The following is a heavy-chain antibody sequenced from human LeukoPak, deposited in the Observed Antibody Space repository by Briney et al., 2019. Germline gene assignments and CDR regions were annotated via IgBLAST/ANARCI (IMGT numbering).Heavy chain of an antibody. CDR1: GGSISSGDYY. J-gene: IGHJ5*02. V-gene: IGHV4-30-4*01. Sequence: SQTLSLTCTVSGGSISSGDYYWSWIRQPPGKGLEWIGYIYYSGSTYYNPSLKSRVTISVDTSKNQFSLKLSSVTAADTAVYYCARVVRPSLLSGYDSVWFDPWGQGTLVTVSS. CDR2: IYYSGST. CDR3: ARVVRPSLLSGYDSVWFDP. D-gene: IGHD5-12*01.